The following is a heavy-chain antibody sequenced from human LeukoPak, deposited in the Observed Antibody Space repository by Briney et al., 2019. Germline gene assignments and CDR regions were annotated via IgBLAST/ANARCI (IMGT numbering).Heavy chain of an antibody. Sequence: ASVKVSCKTSGYTFSMNVIHWMCQAPGQRLERMGWINTGTGKTKYSQKFQGRLSITRDTSANTTSMELSSLRSEDTAVFYCARDKRSSPYYLFDYWGQGTLVTVSS. J-gene: IGHJ4*02. CDR1: GYTFSMNV. CDR3: ARDKRSSPYYLFDY. V-gene: IGHV1-3*04. D-gene: IGHD1-26*01. CDR2: INTGTGKT.